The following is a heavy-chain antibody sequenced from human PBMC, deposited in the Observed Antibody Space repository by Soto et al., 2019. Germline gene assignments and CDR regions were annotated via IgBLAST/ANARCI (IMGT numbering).Heavy chain of an antibody. J-gene: IGHJ5*02. V-gene: IGHV4-31*03. CDR2: IYYSGST. Sequence: LSLTCTVSGGSISSGGYYWSWIRQHPGKGLEWIGYIYYSGSTYYNPSLKSRVTISVDTSKNQFSLKLSSVTAAETAVYYCARDLYSYGSGSSYNWFDPWGQGTLVTVSS. D-gene: IGHD3-10*01. CDR3: ARDLYSYGSGSSYNWFDP. CDR1: GGSISSGGYY.